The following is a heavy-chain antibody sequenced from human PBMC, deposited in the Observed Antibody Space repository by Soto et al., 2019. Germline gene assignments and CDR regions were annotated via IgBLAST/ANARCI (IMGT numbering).Heavy chain of an antibody. D-gene: IGHD2-2*01. V-gene: IGHV3-7*01. CDR3: ARDCSSASYYADY. CDR2: IKQDGSEK. CDR1: GFIFNKYW. Sequence: GGSLRLSCAAPGFIFNKYWMTWVRQAPGKGLEMVANIKQDGSEKYYMDSVKGRFTISRDNAKNSVFLQMNSLRVEDTAVYYCARDCSSASYYADYWGQGSLVTVSS. J-gene: IGHJ4*02.